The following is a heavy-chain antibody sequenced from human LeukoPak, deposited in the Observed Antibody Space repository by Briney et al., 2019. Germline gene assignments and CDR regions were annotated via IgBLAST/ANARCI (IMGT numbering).Heavy chain of an antibody. V-gene: IGHV3-30*02. J-gene: IGHJ4*02. CDR2: VRYDGINK. CDR3: AKVLYGDPYFGS. CDR1: GFSFSSYG. Sequence: PGGSLRLSCAASGFSFSSYGMHWVRQAPGKGLEWVAFVRYDGINKYYAGSVKGRFTISRDNSKNTLYLQMNSLRAEDTAMCCCAKVLYGDPYFGSWGQGALVTVSS. D-gene: IGHD4-17*01.